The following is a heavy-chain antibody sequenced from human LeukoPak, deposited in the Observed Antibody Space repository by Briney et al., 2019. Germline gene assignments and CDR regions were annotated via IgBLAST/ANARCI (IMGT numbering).Heavy chain of an antibody. D-gene: IGHD3-22*01. Sequence: GASVKVSCKASGGTFSSYAISWVRQAPGQGLEWMGGIIPIFGTANYAQKFQGRVTITADKSTSTAYMELSSLRSEDTAVYYCARDGDDITMIDDAFDIWGQGTMVTVSS. V-gene: IGHV1-69*06. CDR1: GGTFSSYA. CDR2: IIPIFGTA. J-gene: IGHJ3*02. CDR3: ARDGDDITMIDDAFDI.